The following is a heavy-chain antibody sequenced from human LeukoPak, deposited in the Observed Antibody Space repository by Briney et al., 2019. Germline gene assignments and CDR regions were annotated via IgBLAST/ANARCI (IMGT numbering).Heavy chain of an antibody. D-gene: IGHD2-2*01. Sequence: GGSLRLSCAASGFTFSNYGMHWVRQAPGKGLEWVAFMRYDGSKKCYADSVKGRFTISRDNSKNTLYLQMNSLRVEDTAVYYCARRYCSSTSCSQGDGMDVWGQGTTVTVSS. CDR2: MRYDGSKK. J-gene: IGHJ6*02. V-gene: IGHV3-30*02. CDR3: ARRYCSSTSCSQGDGMDV. CDR1: GFTFSNYG.